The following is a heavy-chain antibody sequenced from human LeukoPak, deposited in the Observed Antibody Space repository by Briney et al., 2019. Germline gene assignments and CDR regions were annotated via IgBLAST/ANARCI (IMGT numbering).Heavy chain of an antibody. Sequence: SETLSLTCTVSGGSISSLSYYWGWIRQPPGKGLEWIGTIYYSGNTYYSPSLKSRVTISVDTSNNQFSLKLRSVTAADTAVYYCARHEVRGARSSDSWGQGTLVTVSS. V-gene: IGHV4-39*01. CDR1: GGSISSLSYY. J-gene: IGHJ4*02. CDR2: IYYSGNT. D-gene: IGHD3-10*01. CDR3: ARHEVRGARSSDS.